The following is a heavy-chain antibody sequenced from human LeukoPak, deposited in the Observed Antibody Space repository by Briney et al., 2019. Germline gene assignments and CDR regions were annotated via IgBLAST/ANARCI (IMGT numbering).Heavy chain of an antibody. V-gene: IGHV1-69*01. Sequence: SVKVSCKASGGTFSSYAISWVRQAPGQGLEWMGGIIPIFGIANYAQKFQGRVTITADESTSTAYMELSSLRSEDTAVYYCARDYYDFWSGYYTGPLNWFDPWGQGTLVTVSS. CDR3: ARDYYDFWSGYYTGPLNWFDP. D-gene: IGHD3-3*01. CDR2: IIPIFGIA. CDR1: GGTFSSYA. J-gene: IGHJ5*02.